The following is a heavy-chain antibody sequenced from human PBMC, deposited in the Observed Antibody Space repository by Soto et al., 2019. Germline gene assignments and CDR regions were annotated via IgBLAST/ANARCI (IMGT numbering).Heavy chain of an antibody. J-gene: IGHJ6*02. CDR3: ARESSIAVAWYYYGMDV. CDR1: GFTFSSYA. D-gene: IGHD6-19*01. CDR2: ISYDGSNK. Sequence: GGSLRLSCAASGFTFSSYAMHWVRQAPGKGLEWVAVISYDGSNKYYADSVKGRFTISRDTSKNTLYLQMNSLRAEDTAVYYCARESSIAVAWYYYGMDVWGQGTTVTVSS. V-gene: IGHV3-30-3*01.